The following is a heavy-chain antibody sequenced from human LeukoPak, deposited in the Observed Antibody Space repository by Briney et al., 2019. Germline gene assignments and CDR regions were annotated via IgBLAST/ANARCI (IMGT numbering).Heavy chain of an antibody. CDR1: GYTFTNYY. CDR3: ARGGYDSSSDYYYMDV. V-gene: IGHV1-46*01. CDR2: INPSGGST. D-gene: IGHD6-6*01. J-gene: IGHJ6*03. Sequence: ASVKVSCKASGYTFTNYYIHWVRQAPGQGLEWMGIINPSGGSTTYAQKFQGRVTITADESTSTAYMELSSLRSEDTAVYYCARGGYDSSSDYYYMDVWGKGTTVTVSS.